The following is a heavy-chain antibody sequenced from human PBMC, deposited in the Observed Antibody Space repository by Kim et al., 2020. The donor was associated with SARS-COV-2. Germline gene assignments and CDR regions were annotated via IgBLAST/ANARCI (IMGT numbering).Heavy chain of an antibody. CDR1: GGTFSSYA. D-gene: IGHD6-13*01. J-gene: IGHJ6*02. CDR2: IIPIFGTA. Sequence: SVKVSCKASGGTFSSYAISWVRQAPGQGLEWMGGIIPIFGTANYAQKFQGRVTITADESTSTAYMELSSLRSEDTAVYYCAEGISRPGNYYYYGMDVWGQGTTVTVSS. V-gene: IGHV1-69*13. CDR3: AEGISRPGNYYYYGMDV.